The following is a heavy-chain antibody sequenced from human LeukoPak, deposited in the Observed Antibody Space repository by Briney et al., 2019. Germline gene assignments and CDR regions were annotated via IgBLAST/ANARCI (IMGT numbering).Heavy chain of an antibody. CDR3: AKHDPRRVVITNWFDP. Sequence: GGSLRLSCAASGFTFSTYWMSWVRQAPGKGLEWVANIKEDGSEKYYGDSVKGRFTISRDNAKNSLYLEMNSLRVEDTAVYYCAKHDPRRVVITNWFDPWGQGTLVTVSS. D-gene: IGHD3-22*01. J-gene: IGHJ5*02. CDR2: IKEDGSEK. CDR1: GFTFSTYW. V-gene: IGHV3-7*03.